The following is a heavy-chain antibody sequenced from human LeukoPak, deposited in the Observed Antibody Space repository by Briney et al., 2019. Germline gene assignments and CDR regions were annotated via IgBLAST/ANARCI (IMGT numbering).Heavy chain of an antibody. V-gene: IGHV3-21*01. D-gene: IGHD6-6*01. Sequence: GGSLRLSCAASGFTFSSYNMNWVRQAPGKGLEWVSSITSCSSYIYYADSVKGRFTISRDNAKNSLYLQMNSLSAEDTAVYYCARAYSSSSGFDYWGQGTLVTVSS. J-gene: IGHJ4*02. CDR3: ARAYSSSSGFDY. CDR2: ITSCSSYI. CDR1: GFTFSSYN.